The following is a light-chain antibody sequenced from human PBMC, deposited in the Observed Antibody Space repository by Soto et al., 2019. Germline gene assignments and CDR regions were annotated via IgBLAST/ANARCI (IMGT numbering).Light chain of an antibody. Sequence: QSVLTQPASVSGSPGQSITISCTGTSSDVGGYNYVSWYQHHPGEAPKLMIYEVSNRPSGVSYRFSGSKSGNTASLTISGLQAEDEADYYCNSYTGSGIVFGTGTKVTVL. CDR3: NSYTGSGIV. CDR2: EVS. J-gene: IGLJ1*01. CDR1: SSDVGGYNY. V-gene: IGLV2-14*01.